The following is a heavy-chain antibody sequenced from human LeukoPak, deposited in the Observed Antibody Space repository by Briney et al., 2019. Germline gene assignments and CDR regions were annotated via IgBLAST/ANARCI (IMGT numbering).Heavy chain of an antibody. V-gene: IGHV3-66*01. D-gene: IGHD2-15*01. CDR1: GFTVSGNY. CDR3: ARDLRYCSGGSCYGAFDI. Sequence: GGSLRLSCAASGFTVSGNYMSWVRQAPGKGLEWVSVIYSGGSTYYADSVKGRFTISRDNSKNTLYLQMNSLRAEDTAVYYCARDLRYCSGGSCYGAFDIWGQGTMVTVSS. J-gene: IGHJ3*02. CDR2: IYSGGST.